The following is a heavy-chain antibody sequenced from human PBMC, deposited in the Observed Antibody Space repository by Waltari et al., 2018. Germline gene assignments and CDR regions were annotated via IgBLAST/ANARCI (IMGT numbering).Heavy chain of an antibody. Sequence: EVQVVESGGGLVHPGGSLTPSCATSGFSFSGSTIPWVRQTPGKGLEWVGRIRREPYNYATAYSASVKGRFTISRDDSKNTAYLQMNSLRTEDTAVYYCSGGEVTGTDFWGRGTLVTVSS. D-gene: IGHD6-19*01. V-gene: IGHV3-73*01. CDR3: SGGEVTGTDF. CDR1: GFSFSGST. CDR2: IRREPYNYAT. J-gene: IGHJ4*02.